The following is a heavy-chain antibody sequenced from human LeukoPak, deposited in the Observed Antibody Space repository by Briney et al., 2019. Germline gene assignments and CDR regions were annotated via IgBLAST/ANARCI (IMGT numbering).Heavy chain of an antibody. D-gene: IGHD2-2*01. CDR2: ISSSGSTI. Sequence: GGSLRLSCAASGFTFSDYYMSWIRQAPGKGLEWVSYISSSGSTIYYADSVKGRFTISRDNAKNSLYLRMNSLRAEDTAVYYCARDVKTRYCSSTSCYVPFDYWGQGTLVTVSS. J-gene: IGHJ4*02. CDR3: ARDVKTRYCSSTSCYVPFDY. CDR1: GFTFSDYY. V-gene: IGHV3-11*04.